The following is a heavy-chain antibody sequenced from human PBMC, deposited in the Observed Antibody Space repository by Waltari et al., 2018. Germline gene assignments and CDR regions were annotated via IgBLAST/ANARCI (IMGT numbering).Heavy chain of an antibody. V-gene: IGHV3-23*04. CDR3: AMSLTVLVRADH. CDR2: LSASGSRT. CDR1: GFHFSPYA. J-gene: IGHJ4*02. D-gene: IGHD1-26*01. Sequence: EVRLVESGGGLVKPGGSLRLSWAASGFHFSPYAMNWVRQAPGKGLEWVAGLSASGSRTFYAASVKGRFTISRDNSNNTLYAQMTSLTPEDTATYYCAMSLTVLVRADHWGQGTLVAVSS.